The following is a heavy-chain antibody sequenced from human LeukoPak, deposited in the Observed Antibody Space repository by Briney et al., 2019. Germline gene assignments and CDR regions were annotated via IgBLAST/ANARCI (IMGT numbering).Heavy chain of an antibody. V-gene: IGHV4-59*01. D-gene: IGHD4-11*01. CDR3: ARTTHDDFYYYFLDV. CDR2: IHYTGNT. CDR1: GGSISTYY. Sequence: RSSETLSLTCTVSGGSISTYYWSWIRQPPGKTLKWVGCIHYTGNTNYNPSLKSRVTISLDTSKDQFSLRLSSVTAADTAVYYCARTTHDDFYYYFLDVWGKGTTVTVSS. J-gene: IGHJ6*03.